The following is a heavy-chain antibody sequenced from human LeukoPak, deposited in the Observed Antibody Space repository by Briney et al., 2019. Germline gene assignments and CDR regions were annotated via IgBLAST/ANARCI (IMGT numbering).Heavy chain of an antibody. V-gene: IGHV3-15*01. Sequence: GGSLRLSCAASGFTFSNAWMSWVRQAPGKGLEWVGRIKSKTDGGTKDYAAPVKGRLTISRDNSKNTLYLQMNSLKSEDTAVYYCTTGASLIDYDSSGYSDYWGQGTLVTVSS. D-gene: IGHD3-22*01. CDR1: GFTFSNAW. J-gene: IGHJ4*02. CDR2: IKSKTDGGTK. CDR3: TTGASLIDYDSSGYSDY.